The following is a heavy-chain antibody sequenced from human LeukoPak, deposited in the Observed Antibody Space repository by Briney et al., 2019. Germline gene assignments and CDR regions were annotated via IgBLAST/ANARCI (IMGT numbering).Heavy chain of an antibody. D-gene: IGHD5-18*01. J-gene: IGHJ4*02. CDR3: ARLRGYSYGYLDY. Sequence: PGESLKISCKGSGYSFTSYWIGWVRQMPGKGLEWMGIIYPGDSDTRYSPSFQGQVTISADKSISTAYLQRSSLKASDTAMYNCARLRGYSYGYLDYWGQGTLVTVSS. CDR1: GYSFTSYW. V-gene: IGHV5-51*01. CDR2: IYPGDSDT.